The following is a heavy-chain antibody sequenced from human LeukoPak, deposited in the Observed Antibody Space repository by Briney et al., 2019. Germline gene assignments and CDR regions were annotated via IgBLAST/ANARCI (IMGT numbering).Heavy chain of an antibody. CDR3: ARGLRGDYGDFLDY. V-gene: IGHV3-21*01. D-gene: IGHD4-17*01. J-gene: IGHJ4*02. CDR1: GFTFTTYS. CDR2: ISSSSSYI. Sequence: PGGSLRLSCAASGFTFTTYSMNWARQAPGKGLEWVSSISSSSSYIYYPDSVKGRFTISRDNSKNTLYLQMNSLRAEDTAVYYCARGLRGDYGDFLDYWGQETLVTVSS.